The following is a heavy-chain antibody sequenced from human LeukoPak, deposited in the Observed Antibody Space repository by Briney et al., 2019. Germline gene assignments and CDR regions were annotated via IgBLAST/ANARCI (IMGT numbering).Heavy chain of an antibody. CDR1: GGSISSYY. V-gene: IGHV4-59*01. CDR2: IFYSGST. Sequence: PSETLSLTCTVSGGSISSYYWSWIRQPPGKGLEYIGYIFYSGSTNYNPSLQSRVTLSVDTSKNQFSLNLSSVTAADTAVYYCARDYAHDYGTYFDYWGQGTLVTVSS. CDR3: ARDYAHDYGTYFDY. D-gene: IGHD4-17*01. J-gene: IGHJ4*02.